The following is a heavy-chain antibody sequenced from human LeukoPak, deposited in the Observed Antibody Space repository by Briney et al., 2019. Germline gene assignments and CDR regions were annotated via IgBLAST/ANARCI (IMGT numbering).Heavy chain of an antibody. CDR1: GGSISSHY. J-gene: IGHJ4*02. V-gene: IGHV4-59*11. D-gene: IGHD5-24*01. CDR3: ARVGGDGYNYWGNFDY. CDR2: IYYSGST. Sequence: SETLSLTCTVSGGSISSHYWSWIRQPPGKGLEWIGYIYYSGSTNYNPSLKSRVTISVDTSKNQFSLKLSSVTAADTAVYYCARVGGDGYNYWGNFDYWGQGTLVTVSS.